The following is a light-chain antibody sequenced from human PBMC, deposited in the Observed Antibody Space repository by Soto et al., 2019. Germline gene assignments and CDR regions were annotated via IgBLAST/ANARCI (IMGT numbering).Light chain of an antibody. V-gene: IGLV2-8*01. CDR3: SSYAGSSYV. CDR2: EVS. Sequence: QSALTQPPSASGSPGQSVTISCTGTSSDVGGYNYVSWYQQHPGKAPKLMIYEVSKRPSGVPDRFSGSKSGNTASLTVSGLQAEDEGDYYCSSYAGSSYVFGTGTKVTVL. CDR1: SSDVGGYNY. J-gene: IGLJ1*01.